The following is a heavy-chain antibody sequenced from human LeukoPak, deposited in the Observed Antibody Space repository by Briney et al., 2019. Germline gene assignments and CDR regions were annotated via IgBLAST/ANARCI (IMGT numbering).Heavy chain of an antibody. D-gene: IGHD6-19*01. V-gene: IGHV1-2*02. Sequence: ASVKVSCKASGYTFTSYGISLVRQAPGQGLEWMGWINPNSGGTNYAQNFQGRVTMTRDTSISTAYMEVSRLRSDDTAVYYCASEMGTYSSGWYPDYWGQGTLVTVSS. CDR1: GYTFTSYG. CDR2: INPNSGGT. CDR3: ASEMGTYSSGWYPDY. J-gene: IGHJ4*02.